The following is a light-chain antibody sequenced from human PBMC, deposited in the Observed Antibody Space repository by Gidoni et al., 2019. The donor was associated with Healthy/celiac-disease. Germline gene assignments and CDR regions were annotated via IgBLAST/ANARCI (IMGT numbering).Light chain of an antibody. CDR1: KDISSY. V-gene: IGKV1-8*01. CDR3: QQDYSYPLT. J-gene: IGKJ4*01. CDR2: AAS. Sequence: AIRLTQYPSSFSASTADRVTITCRASKDISSYLAWYQQKPGKAHKLLIYAASTLQSGVPPRFSGSGSGTDFTLTISGLQSEDFATYYCQQDYSYPLTFGGGTKVEIK.